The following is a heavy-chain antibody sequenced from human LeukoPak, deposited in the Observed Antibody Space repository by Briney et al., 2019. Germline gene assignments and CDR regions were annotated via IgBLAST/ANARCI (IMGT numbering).Heavy chain of an antibody. V-gene: IGHV3-20*04. CDR1: GFMFDDYG. CDR3: AASSTSCYSCGWFDP. CDR2: INWNGGRT. Sequence: GGSLRLSCAASGFMFDDYGMSWVRQAPGKGLEWVSGINWNGGRTGYADSVKGRFTISRDNAKNSLYLQMNSLRAEDTAVYYCAASSTSCYSCGWFDPWGQGTLVTVSS. D-gene: IGHD2-2*01. J-gene: IGHJ5*02.